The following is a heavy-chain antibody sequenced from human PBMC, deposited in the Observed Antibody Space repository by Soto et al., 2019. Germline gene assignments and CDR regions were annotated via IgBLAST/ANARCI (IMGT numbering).Heavy chain of an antibody. CDR2: INHSGST. Sequence: QVQLQQWGAGLLKPSETLSLTCAVYGGSFSGYYWSWIRQPPGKGLEWIGEINHSGSTNYNPSLKSRVTISVDTSKNQFSLKLSSVTAADTAVYYCARGRYSSSWYSDYWGQGTLVTVSS. J-gene: IGHJ4*02. D-gene: IGHD6-13*01. CDR1: GGSFSGYY. CDR3: ARGRYSSSWYSDY. V-gene: IGHV4-34*01.